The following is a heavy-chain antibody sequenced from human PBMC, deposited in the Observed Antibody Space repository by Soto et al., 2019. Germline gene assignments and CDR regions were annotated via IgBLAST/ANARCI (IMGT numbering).Heavy chain of an antibody. D-gene: IGHD6-13*01. CDR3: TTAYSSSWYGLTNYYYYYGMDV. CDR1: GFTFSNAW. CDR2: IKSKTDGGTT. J-gene: IGHJ6*02. V-gene: IGHV3-15*07. Sequence: GSLRLSCAASGFTFSNAWMNWVRQAPGKGLEWVGRIKSKTDGGTTDYAAPVKGRFTISRDDSKNTLYLQMNSLKTEDTAVYYCTTAYSSSWYGLTNYYYYYGMDVWGQGTTVTVSS.